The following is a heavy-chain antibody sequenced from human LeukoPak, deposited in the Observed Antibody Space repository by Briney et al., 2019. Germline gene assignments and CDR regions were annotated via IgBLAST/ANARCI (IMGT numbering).Heavy chain of an antibody. CDR1: GFIFSSYA. Sequence: GGSLRLSCAASGFIFSSYAMHWVRQAPGKGLEYISAISSNGGGTYYANSVEGRFTISRDNSKNTLYLQMGSLRAEDMAVYYCAREGVGASFDYWGQGTLVTVSS. CDR3: AREGVGASFDY. V-gene: IGHV3-64*01. D-gene: IGHD1-26*01. J-gene: IGHJ4*02. CDR2: ISSNGGGT.